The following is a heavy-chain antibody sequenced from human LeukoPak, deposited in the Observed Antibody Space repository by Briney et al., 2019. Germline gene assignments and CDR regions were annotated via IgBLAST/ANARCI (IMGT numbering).Heavy chain of an antibody. CDR1: GFTFNGYS. CDR2: ISSSSSTV. V-gene: IGHV3-48*04. J-gene: IGHJ4*02. CDR3: ARVRGSYSADY. Sequence: GRSLRLTCAASGFTFNGYSMTWVRQAPGKGLEWLSYISSSSSTVYYADSVKGRVTISRDNAKNSLYLQMNSLRAEDTAVYYCARVRGSYSADYWGQGTLVTVSS. D-gene: IGHD1-26*01.